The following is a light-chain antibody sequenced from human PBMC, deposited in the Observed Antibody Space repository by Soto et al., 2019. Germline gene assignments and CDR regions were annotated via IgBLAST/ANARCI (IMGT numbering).Light chain of an antibody. CDR3: SSFTTTYFYV. CDR1: GGDIGAYNY. CDR2: GVT. Sequence: QSVLTQPASVSGSLGQSITLSCTGSGGDIGAYNYVSWYQQHPGKAPKLIIYGVTHRPSGVSSRFSASKSAYTASLTISALQAEDEADYYCSSFTTTYFYVFRPGTKLTVL. J-gene: IGLJ1*01. V-gene: IGLV2-14*01.